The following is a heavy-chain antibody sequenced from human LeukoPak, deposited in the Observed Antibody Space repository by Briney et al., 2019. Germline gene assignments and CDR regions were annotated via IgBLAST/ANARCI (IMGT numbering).Heavy chain of an antibody. Sequence: PSETLSLTCTVSGGSITSYYWSWIRQPPGKGLEWIGYIYYSGSTNYNPSLKSRVTISVDTSKNQFSLKLSSVTAADTAVYYCARDAIAVAGYYYYGMDVWGQGTTVTVSS. CDR3: ARDAIAVAGYYYYGMDV. CDR2: IYYSGST. J-gene: IGHJ6*02. D-gene: IGHD6-19*01. V-gene: IGHV4-59*01. CDR1: GGSITSYY.